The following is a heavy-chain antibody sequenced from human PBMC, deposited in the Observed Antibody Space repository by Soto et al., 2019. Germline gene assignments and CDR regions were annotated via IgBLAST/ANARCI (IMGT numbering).Heavy chain of an antibody. Sequence: ASVNFSCTASGGTFSSYAISWVRQAPGQGLEWMGGIIPIFGTANYAQKFQGRVTITADESTSTAYMELSSLRSEDTAVYYCARGQLVRGWFDPWGQGTLVTVSS. V-gene: IGHV1-69*13. CDR3: ARGQLVRGWFDP. CDR1: GGTFSSYA. J-gene: IGHJ5*02. CDR2: IIPIFGTA. D-gene: IGHD6-6*01.